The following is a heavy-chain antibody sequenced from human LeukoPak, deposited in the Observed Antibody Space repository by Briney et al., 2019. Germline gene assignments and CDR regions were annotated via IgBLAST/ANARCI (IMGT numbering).Heavy chain of an antibody. J-gene: IGHJ2*01. CDR1: VFIFIDCA. CDR3: SRRRSDGANCYFDL. Sequence: GGSVTLSCAASVFIFIDCAMHWLGQAGARGGEGVGRISWKVKSCATAYVASVKGRLTISRDDSKNTAYLHMNRLKTDDTAGYYCSRRRSDGANCYFDLWGRGTLVTVSS. D-gene: IGHD3-10*01. V-gene: IGHV3-73*01. CDR2: ISWKVKSCAT.